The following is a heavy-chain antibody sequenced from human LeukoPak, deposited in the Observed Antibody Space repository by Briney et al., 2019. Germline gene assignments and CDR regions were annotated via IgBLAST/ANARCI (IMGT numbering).Heavy chain of an antibody. Sequence: SGTLSLTCTVSGXSISSYYWSWIRQPPGKELEWIGYISYSGSTSYSPSLKSRVTISVDTSKNQFSLKLSSVTAADTAVYYCARHAPMTTYDYWGQGTLVTVSS. J-gene: IGHJ4*02. CDR3: ARHAPMTTYDY. CDR2: ISYSGST. CDR1: GXSISSYY. D-gene: IGHD4-17*01. V-gene: IGHV4-59*08.